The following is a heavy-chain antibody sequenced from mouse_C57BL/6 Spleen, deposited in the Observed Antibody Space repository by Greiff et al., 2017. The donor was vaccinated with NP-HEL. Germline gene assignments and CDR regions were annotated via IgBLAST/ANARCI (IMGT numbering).Heavy chain of an antibody. V-gene: IGHV1-39*01. CDR2: INPNYGTT. D-gene: IGHD2-3*01. CDR3: ARGEWLLAWFAY. Sequence: EVQLQQSGPELVKPGASVKISCKASGYSFTDYYMNWVKQSHGKSLEWIGVINPNYGTTSYNQKFKGKATLTVDQSSSTAYMQLNSLTSEDSAVYNCARGEWLLAWFAYWGQGTLVTVSA. J-gene: IGHJ3*01. CDR1: GYSFTDYY.